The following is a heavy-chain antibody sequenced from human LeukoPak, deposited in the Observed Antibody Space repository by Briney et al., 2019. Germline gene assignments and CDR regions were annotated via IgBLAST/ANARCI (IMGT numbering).Heavy chain of an antibody. CDR1: GGSISSSSYY. J-gene: IGHJ4*02. V-gene: IGHV4-39*01. CDR3: TRLLKYSGSYYCDY. Sequence: SETLSLTCSVSGGSISSSSYYWGWIRQPPGKGLEWIGSIYYSGSTYYNPSLKSRVTISVDASKNQFSLKLSSVTAADTAVYYCTRLLKYSGSYYCDYWGQGSLVTVSS. D-gene: IGHD1-26*01. CDR2: IYYSGST.